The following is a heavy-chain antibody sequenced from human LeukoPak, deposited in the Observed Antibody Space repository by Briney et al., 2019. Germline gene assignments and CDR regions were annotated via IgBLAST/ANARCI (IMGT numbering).Heavy chain of an antibody. D-gene: IGHD5-18*01. CDR3: AKGAGGFSYYNWFDP. CDR1: GGSISSSSYY. J-gene: IGHJ5*02. V-gene: IGHV4-39*07. CDR2: IYYSGST. Sequence: SETLSLTCTVSGGSISSSSYYWGWIRLPPGKGLEWIGSIYYSGSTYYNPSLKSRVTISVDTSKNQFSLKLASVTAADTAIYYCAKGAGGFSYYNWFDPWGQGTLVTVSS.